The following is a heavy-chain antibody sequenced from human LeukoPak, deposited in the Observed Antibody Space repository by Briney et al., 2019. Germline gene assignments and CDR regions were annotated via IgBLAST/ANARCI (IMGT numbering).Heavy chain of an antibody. V-gene: IGHV4-61*01. CDR3: ARVIQLWLAFDY. CDR2: IYYSGST. D-gene: IGHD5-18*01. J-gene: IGHJ4*02. Sequence: PSETLSLTCTVSGGSVSSGSYYWSWIRQPPGKGLEWIGYIYYSGSTNYSPSLKSRVTISVDTSKNQFSLKLSSVTAADTAVYYCARVIQLWLAFDYWGQGTLVTVSS. CDR1: GGSVSSGSYY.